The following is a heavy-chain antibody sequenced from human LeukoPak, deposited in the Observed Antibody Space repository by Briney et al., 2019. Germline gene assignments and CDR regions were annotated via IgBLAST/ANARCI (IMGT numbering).Heavy chain of an antibody. CDR3: AKSPRHSTYSEILDY. J-gene: IGHJ4*02. V-gene: IGHV3-23*01. CDR2: ITDSGGST. D-gene: IGHD5/OR15-5a*01. Sequence: SGGSRRLSCAASGFTFSSYAMSWVRQTPGKGLEWVSGITDSGGSTNYADSVKGRFTISRDNSKSSLYLQMNSLRVEDTAVYYCAKSPRHSTYSEILDYWGQGTLVTVSS. CDR1: GFTFSSYA.